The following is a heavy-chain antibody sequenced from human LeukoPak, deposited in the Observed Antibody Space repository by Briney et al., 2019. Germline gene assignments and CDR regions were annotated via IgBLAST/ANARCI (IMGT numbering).Heavy chain of an antibody. V-gene: IGHV3-30*01. J-gene: IGHJ4*02. CDR2: ISYDGSNK. D-gene: IGHD2-2*01. CDR3: ARGLYVVGLRAWNFDY. Sequence: PGRSLRLSCAASGFTFSSYAMHWVRQAPGKGLEWVAVISYDGSNKYYAASVKGRFTISRDNSKNTLYLQMNSLRAEDTAVYYCARGLYVVGLRAWNFDYWGQGTLVTVSS. CDR1: GFTFSSYA.